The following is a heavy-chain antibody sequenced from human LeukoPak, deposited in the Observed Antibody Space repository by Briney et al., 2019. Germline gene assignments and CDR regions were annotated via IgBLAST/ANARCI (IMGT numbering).Heavy chain of an antibody. CDR1: GFTFSTYA. Sequence: GGSLRLSCAASGFTFSTYAMHWVRQAPGKGLEWVAVISLDGSNKLYADSVKGRFTISRENSKNTLYLQMNSLRGEDTAVYYCAKGHTTGWHFFDYWGQGTLVTVSS. D-gene: IGHD6-19*01. V-gene: IGHV3-30*18. CDR2: ISLDGSNK. J-gene: IGHJ4*02. CDR3: AKGHTTGWHFFDY.